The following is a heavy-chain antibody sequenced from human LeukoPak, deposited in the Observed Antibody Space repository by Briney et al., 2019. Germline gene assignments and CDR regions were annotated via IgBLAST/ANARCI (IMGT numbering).Heavy chain of an antibody. V-gene: IGHV3-30-3*01. CDR1: GFTFSSYA. D-gene: IGHD5-18*01. CDR3: ARVDTAMGAYNWFDP. Sequence: GRSLRLSCAASGFTFSSYAMHWVRQAPGKGLEWVAVISYDGSNKYYADSVKGRFTISRDNSKNTLYLQMNSLRAEDTAVYYCARVDTAMGAYNWFDPWGQGTLVTVSS. J-gene: IGHJ5*02. CDR2: ISYDGSNK.